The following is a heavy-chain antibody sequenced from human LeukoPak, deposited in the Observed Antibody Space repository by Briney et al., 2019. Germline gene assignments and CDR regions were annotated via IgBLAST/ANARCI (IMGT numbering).Heavy chain of an antibody. V-gene: IGHV4-34*01. CDR3: ARVETYYDFWSGDHNWFDP. Sequence: PSETLSLTCAVYGGSFSDYYWTWIRQPPGKGLEWIGEINHSGSPNNNPSLKSRVSISFDTSKNQFSLKLSSVTAADTAVYYCARVETYYDFWSGDHNWFDPWGQGTLVTVSS. J-gene: IGHJ5*02. D-gene: IGHD3-3*01. CDR2: INHSGSP. CDR1: GGSFSDYY.